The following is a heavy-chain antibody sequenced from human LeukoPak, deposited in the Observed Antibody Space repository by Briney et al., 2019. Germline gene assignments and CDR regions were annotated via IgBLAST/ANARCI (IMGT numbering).Heavy chain of an antibody. J-gene: IGHJ5*02. D-gene: IGHD3-3*01. CDR2: INPSGGST. CDR1: GYTFTSYY. CDR3: ARMYYDFWSGYTPYDP. V-gene: IGHV1-46*01. Sequence: GASVKVSCKASGYTFTSYYMHWVRQAPGQGLEWMGIINPSGGSTSYAQKFQGRVTMTRDTSTSTVYMELSSLRSEDTAVYYCARMYYDFWSGYTPYDPWGQGTLVTVSS.